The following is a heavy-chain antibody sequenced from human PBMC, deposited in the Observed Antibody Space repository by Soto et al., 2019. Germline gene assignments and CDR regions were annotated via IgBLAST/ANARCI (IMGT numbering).Heavy chain of an antibody. D-gene: IGHD3-10*01. CDR1: EDSVCINGAA. Sequence: SQPLSLPCAISEDSVCINGAAWNCIRPSPSRGLEWLGRTYYKSGWNNDYALSVKSRMTINPDTSKNQVSLHLDSVTPEDTAVYYCAGVTWFRGLDVWGQGTPVTVS. CDR2: TYYKSGWNN. J-gene: IGHJ6*02. V-gene: IGHV6-1*01. CDR3: AGVTWFRGLDV.